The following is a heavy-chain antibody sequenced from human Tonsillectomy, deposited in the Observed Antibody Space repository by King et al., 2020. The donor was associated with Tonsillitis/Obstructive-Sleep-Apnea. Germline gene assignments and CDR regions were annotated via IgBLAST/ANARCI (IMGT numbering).Heavy chain of an antibody. CDR2: IIPIFGIP. Sequence: QLVQSGAEVKKPGSSVKVPCKASGGTFSSYALSWVRQAPGQGLEWMGRIIPIFGIPNYAQKFQGRVTITADKSTSTAYMELSSLRSEDTAVYYCARDVKDYYYYYYMDVWGKGTTVTVSS. J-gene: IGHJ6*03. V-gene: IGHV1-69*09. D-gene: IGHD3-9*01. CDR1: GGTFSSYA. CDR3: ARDVKDYYYYYYMDV.